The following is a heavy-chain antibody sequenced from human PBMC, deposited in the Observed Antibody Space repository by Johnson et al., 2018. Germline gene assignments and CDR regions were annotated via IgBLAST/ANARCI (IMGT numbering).Heavy chain of an antibody. V-gene: IGHV3-30*03. CDR3: ARDAGGGLKHDAFDV. J-gene: IGHJ3*01. CDR1: GFSFITYG. CDR2: ISYDGRNK. D-gene: IGHD3-16*01. Sequence: QVQLVESGGGVVQPGRSLRLSCAASGFSFITYGMHWVRQAPGKGLEWVAFISYDGRNKYYADSVRGRFTISRDSSKTTLYLHMNSLRAEDTAVYYCARDAGGGLKHDAFDVWGQGTMVIVSS.